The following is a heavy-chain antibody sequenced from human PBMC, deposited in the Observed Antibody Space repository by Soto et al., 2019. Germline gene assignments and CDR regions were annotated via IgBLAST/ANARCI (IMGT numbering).Heavy chain of an antibody. CDR1: GFTFSSYG. Sequence: PGGSLRLSCAASGFTFSSYGMHWVRQAPGKGLEWVAVISYDGSNKYYADSVKGRFTISRDNSKNTLYLQMNSLRAEDTAVYYCAKLPEVGATWFDPWGQGTLVTVSS. CDR3: AKLPEVGATWFDP. D-gene: IGHD1-26*01. CDR2: ISYDGSNK. J-gene: IGHJ5*02. V-gene: IGHV3-30*18.